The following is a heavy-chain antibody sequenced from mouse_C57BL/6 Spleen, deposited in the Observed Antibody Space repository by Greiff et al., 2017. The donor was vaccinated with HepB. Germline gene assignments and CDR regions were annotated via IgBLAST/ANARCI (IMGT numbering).Heavy chain of an antibody. J-gene: IGHJ2*01. CDR3: TSYLLYYFDY. CDR1: GYTFTDYE. V-gene: IGHV1-15*01. CDR2: IDPETGGT. Sequence: QVQLKESGAELVRPGASVTLSCKASGYTFTDYEMHWVKQTPVHGLEWIGAIDPETGGTAYNQKFKGKAILTADKSSSTAYMELRSLTSEDSAVYYCTSYLLYYFDYWGQGTTLTVSS.